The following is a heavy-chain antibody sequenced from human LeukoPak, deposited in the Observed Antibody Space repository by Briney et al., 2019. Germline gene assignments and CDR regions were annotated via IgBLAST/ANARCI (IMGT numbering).Heavy chain of an antibody. J-gene: IGHJ4*02. CDR1: GGTFSSYA. V-gene: IGHV1-69*04. CDR2: IIPILGIA. Sequence: SVKVSCKASGGTFSSYAISWVRQAPGQGLEWMGRIIPILGIANYAQKFQGRVTITADKSTSTAYMELSSLRSKDTAVYYCARELVAAAGTLAYFDYWGQGTLVTVSS. D-gene: IGHD6-13*01. CDR3: ARELVAAAGTLAYFDY.